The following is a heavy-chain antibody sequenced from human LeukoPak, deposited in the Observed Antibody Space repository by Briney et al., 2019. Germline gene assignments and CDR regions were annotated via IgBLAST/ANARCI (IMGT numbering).Heavy chain of an antibody. Sequence: RPGGSLRLSCAASGFTFDDYGMSWVRQAPGKGLEWVSGINWNGGSTGYADSVKGRFTISRDNAKNSLYLQMNSLRAEDTALYYCATLYSSSRYSRGNFDYWGQGTLVTVSS. V-gene: IGHV3-20*04. CDR1: GFTFDDYG. CDR2: INWNGGST. CDR3: ATLYSSSRYSRGNFDY. D-gene: IGHD6-13*01. J-gene: IGHJ4*02.